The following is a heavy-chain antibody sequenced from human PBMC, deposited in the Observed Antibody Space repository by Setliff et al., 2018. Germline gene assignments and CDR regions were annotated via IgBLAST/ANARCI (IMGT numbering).Heavy chain of an antibody. CDR2: INAGNGNT. J-gene: IGHJ4*02. CDR3: ARAARRGSGYYDTVARYFDY. D-gene: IGHD3-22*01. Sequence: ASVKVSCKASGYTFTSYAMHWVRQAPGQRLEWMGWINAGNGNTKYSQKLQGRVTMTTDTSTSTAYMELRSLRSDDTAVYYCARAARRGSGYYDTVARYFDYWGQGTLVTVSS. V-gene: IGHV1-3*01. CDR1: GYTFTSYA.